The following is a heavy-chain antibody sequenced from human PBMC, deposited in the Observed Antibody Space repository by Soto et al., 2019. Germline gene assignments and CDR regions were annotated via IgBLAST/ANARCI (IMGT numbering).Heavy chain of an antibody. D-gene: IGHD6-13*01. CDR1: GYTFTGYY. V-gene: IGHV1-2*02. CDR2: INPNSGGT. Sequence: VSVKVSCKASGYTFTGYYMHWVRQAPGEGLEWMGWINPNSGGTNYAQKFQGRVTMTRDTSISTAYMELSRLRSDDTAVYYCAREGGNSSSWYWGWFDPWGQGTLVTVSS. J-gene: IGHJ5*02. CDR3: AREGGNSSSWYWGWFDP.